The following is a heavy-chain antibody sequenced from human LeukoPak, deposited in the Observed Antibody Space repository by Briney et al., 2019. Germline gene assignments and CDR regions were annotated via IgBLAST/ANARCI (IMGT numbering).Heavy chain of an antibody. CDR3: ARAGALVATFY. Sequence: GGSLRLSCAASGFTFSSYAMSWVRQAPGKGLEWVSGISGSGGSTYYADSVKGRFTISRDNSKNTLYLQMSSLRAEDTAVYYCARAGALVATFYWGQGTLVTVSS. CDR2: ISGSGGST. CDR1: GFTFSSYA. J-gene: IGHJ4*02. V-gene: IGHV3-23*01. D-gene: IGHD5-12*01.